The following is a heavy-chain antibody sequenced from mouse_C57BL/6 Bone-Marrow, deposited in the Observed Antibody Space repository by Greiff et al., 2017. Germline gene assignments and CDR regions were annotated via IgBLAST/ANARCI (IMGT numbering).Heavy chain of an antibody. Sequence: QVQLQQSGAELVRPGASVKLSCKASGYTFTDYYINWVKQRPGQGLEWIARIYPGSGNTYYNEKFKGKATLTAEKSSSTAYMQLSSLTSEDSAVYYCAREESDSNLYAMDYWGQGNSAAVS. V-gene: IGHV1-76*01. CDR3: AREESDSNLYAMDY. CDR2: IYPGSGNT. J-gene: IGHJ4*01. D-gene: IGHD2-5*01. CDR1: GYTFTDYY.